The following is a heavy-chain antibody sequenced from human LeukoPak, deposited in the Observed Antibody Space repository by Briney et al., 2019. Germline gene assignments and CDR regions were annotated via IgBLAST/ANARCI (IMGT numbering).Heavy chain of an antibody. V-gene: IGHV3-30*02. CDR2: IQYDGSNK. D-gene: IGHD3-22*01. CDR3: TKAKGQSWLFSHY. Sequence: GRSLRLSCAASGFTFSSYGMHWVRQAPGKGLEWVAFIQYDGSNKYYADSVKGRFTVSRDNSKSTVYLQMSDLRGEDTAIYYCTKAKGQSWLFSHYWGRGTLVTVSS. CDR1: GFTFSSYG. J-gene: IGHJ4*02.